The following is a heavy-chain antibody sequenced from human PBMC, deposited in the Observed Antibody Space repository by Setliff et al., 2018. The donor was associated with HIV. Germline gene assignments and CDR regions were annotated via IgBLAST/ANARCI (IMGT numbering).Heavy chain of an antibody. CDR1: GFIFSSHS. D-gene: IGHD3-22*01. Sequence: GSLRLSCAASGFIFSSHSMNWVRQAPGKGLEWVSSISRSSDEIHYADSVKGRFTISRDNTKYSLYLQMNKVRAEDTAVYYCARDPPWNYDSSGYPYYFDYWGQGTLVTVSS. CDR3: ARDPPWNYDSSGYPYYFDY. CDR2: ISRSSDEI. J-gene: IGHJ4*02. V-gene: IGHV3-21*01.